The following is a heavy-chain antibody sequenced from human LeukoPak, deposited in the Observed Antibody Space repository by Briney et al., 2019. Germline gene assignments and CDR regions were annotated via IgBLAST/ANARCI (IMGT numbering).Heavy chain of an antibody. J-gene: IGHJ3*02. CDR2: IYYSGST. CDR1: GGSISSYY. CDR3: ARVYYDFWSAPGAFDI. Sequence: SETLSLTCTVSGGSISSYYWSWIRQPPGKGLELIGYIYYSGSTNYNPSLKSRVTISVDTSKNQFSLKLSSVTAADTAVYYCARVYYDFWSAPGAFDIWGQGTMVTVSS. V-gene: IGHV4-59*01. D-gene: IGHD3-3*01.